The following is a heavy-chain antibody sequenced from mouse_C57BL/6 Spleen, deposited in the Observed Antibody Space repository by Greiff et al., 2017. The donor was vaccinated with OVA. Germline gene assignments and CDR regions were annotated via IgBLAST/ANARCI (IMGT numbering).Heavy chain of an antibody. CDR1: GYTFTDYN. J-gene: IGHJ2*01. V-gene: IGHV1-22*01. Sequence: EVKLQESGPELVKPGASVKMSCKASGYTFTDYNMHWVKQSHGKSLEWIGYINPNNGGNSYNQKFKGKATLTVNKSSSTAYMELRSLTSEDSAVYYCARCNVYYDYFLYFDYWGQGTTLTVSS. D-gene: IGHD2-4*01. CDR2: INPNNGGN. CDR3: ARCNVYYDYFLYFDY.